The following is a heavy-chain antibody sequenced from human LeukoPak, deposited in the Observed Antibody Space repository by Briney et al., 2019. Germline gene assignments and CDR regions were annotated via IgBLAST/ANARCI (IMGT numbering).Heavy chain of an antibody. Sequence: SKTLSLTCTVSGGSISSYYWSWIRQPPGKGLEWIGYIYYSGSSNYNPSLKSRVTISVDTSKNQFSLKLSSVTAADTAVYYCARDSTYYYGSGSYSNFDYWGQGTLVTVSS. J-gene: IGHJ4*02. CDR1: GGSISSYY. V-gene: IGHV4-59*01. D-gene: IGHD3-10*01. CDR3: ARDSTYYYGSGSYSNFDY. CDR2: IYYSGSS.